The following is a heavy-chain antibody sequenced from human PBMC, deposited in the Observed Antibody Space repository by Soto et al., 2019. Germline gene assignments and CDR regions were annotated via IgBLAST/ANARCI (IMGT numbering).Heavy chain of an antibody. V-gene: IGHV3-11*01. D-gene: IGHD3-10*01. CDR1: GFTFSDYY. CDR3: ARDLQPYYYGSGRDYYMDV. CDR2: ISSSGSTI. Sequence: GGSLRLSCAASGFTFSDYYMSWIRQAPGKGLEWVSYISSSGSTIYYADSVKGRFTISRDNAKNSLYLQMNSLRAEDTAVYYCARDLQPYYYGSGRDYYMDVWGKGTTVTVSS. J-gene: IGHJ6*03.